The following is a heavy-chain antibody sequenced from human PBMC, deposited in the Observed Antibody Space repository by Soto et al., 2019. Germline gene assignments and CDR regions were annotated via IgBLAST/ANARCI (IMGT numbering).Heavy chain of an antibody. CDR2: IIPIFGTA. J-gene: IGHJ4*02. Sequence: QVQLVQSGAEVKKPGSSVKVSCKASGGTFSSYSINWVRQAPGQGLEWMGAIIPIFGTANYAQKFQGRVTITADESTSTAYLELSSLRSEDTAVYYCARDGGRHSGGIDYWGQGTLVTVSS. CDR3: ARDGGRHSGGIDY. V-gene: IGHV1-69*01. D-gene: IGHD1-26*01. CDR1: GGTFSSYS.